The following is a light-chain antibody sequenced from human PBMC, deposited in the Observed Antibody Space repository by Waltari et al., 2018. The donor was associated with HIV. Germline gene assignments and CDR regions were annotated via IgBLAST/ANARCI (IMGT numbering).Light chain of an antibody. J-gene: IGLJ3*02. CDR3: YSTDTTGYERV. Sequence: SYELTQPPSVSVSPGHTATITCRGSALPRRNADWYQQRQGQAPVLVMYDDNNRPSGIPERFSGSTSGTTATLTVSRAQVDDEADYYCYSTDTTGYERVFGGGTKLTVL. V-gene: IGLV3-10*01. CDR1: ALPRRN. CDR2: DDN.